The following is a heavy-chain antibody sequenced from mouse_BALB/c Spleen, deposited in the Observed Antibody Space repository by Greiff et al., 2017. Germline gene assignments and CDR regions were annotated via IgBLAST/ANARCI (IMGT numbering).Heavy chain of an antibody. V-gene: IGHV5-17*02. CDR3: ARRGIYYGYDDYAMDY. D-gene: IGHD2-2*01. CDR1: GFTFSSFG. Sequence: EVHLVESGGGLVQPGGSRKLSCAASGFTFSSFGMHWVRQAPEKGLEWVAYISSGSSTIYYADTVKGRFTISRDNPKNTLFLQMTSLRSEDTAMYYCARRGIYYGYDDYAMDYWGQGTSVTVSS. J-gene: IGHJ4*01. CDR2: ISSGSSTI.